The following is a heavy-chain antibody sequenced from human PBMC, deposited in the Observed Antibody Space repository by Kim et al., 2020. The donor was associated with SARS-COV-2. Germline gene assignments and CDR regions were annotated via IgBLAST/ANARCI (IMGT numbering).Heavy chain of an antibody. J-gene: IGHJ3*02. D-gene: IGHD3-22*01. V-gene: IGHV1-2*02. Sequence: ASVKVSCKASGYTFTGYYMHWVRQAPGQGLEWMGWINPNSGGTNYAQKFQGRVTMTRDTSISTAYMELSRLRSDDTAVYYCARDYYDSSGYSVSATDAFDIWGQGTMVTVSS. CDR2: INPNSGGT. CDR1: GYTFTGYY. CDR3: ARDYYDSSGYSVSATDAFDI.